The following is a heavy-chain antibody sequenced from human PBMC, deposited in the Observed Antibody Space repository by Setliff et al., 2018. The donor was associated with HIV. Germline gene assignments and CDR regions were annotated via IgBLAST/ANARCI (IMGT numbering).Heavy chain of an antibody. V-gene: IGHV4-34*01. D-gene: IGHD6-19*01. J-gene: IGHJ6*02. CDR1: GESFSAYS. CDR2: INHSGST. CDR3: ARVGGQWLSGYYYYYAMDV. Sequence: PSETLSLTCAVYGESFSAYSWSWIRQPPGKGLEWIGEINHSGSTKYNPSLKSRVTISVDTSKNQFSLKLRSVTAADTAVYYCARVGGQWLSGYYYYYAMDVWGQGTTVTVSS.